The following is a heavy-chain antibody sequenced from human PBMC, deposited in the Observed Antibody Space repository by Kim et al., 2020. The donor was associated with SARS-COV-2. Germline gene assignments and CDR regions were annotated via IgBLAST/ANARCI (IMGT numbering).Heavy chain of an antibody. CDR3: AKDWAAVAATNNDY. Sequence: GGSLRLSCAASGFTFSSYGMHWVRQAPGKGLEWVAVISYDGSNKYYADSVKGRFTISRDNSKNTLYLQMNSLRAEDTAVYYCAKDWAAVAATNNDYWGQGTLVTVSS. CDR1: GFTFSSYG. CDR2: ISYDGSNK. V-gene: IGHV3-30*18. D-gene: IGHD6-19*01. J-gene: IGHJ4*02.